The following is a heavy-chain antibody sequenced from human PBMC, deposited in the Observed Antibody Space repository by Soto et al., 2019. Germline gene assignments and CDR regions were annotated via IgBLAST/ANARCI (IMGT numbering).Heavy chain of an antibody. CDR1: VGSISIYY. Sequence: PSETLCVTCTFSVGSISIYYWSWIRQPPGKGLEWIGYIYYSGSTNYNPSLKSRVTISVDTSKNQFSLKLSSVTAADTAVYYCARGLLWFGETYYYGMDVWGQGTTVTVSS. D-gene: IGHD3-10*01. CDR2: IYYSGST. CDR3: ARGLLWFGETYYYGMDV. V-gene: IGHV4-59*01. J-gene: IGHJ6*02.